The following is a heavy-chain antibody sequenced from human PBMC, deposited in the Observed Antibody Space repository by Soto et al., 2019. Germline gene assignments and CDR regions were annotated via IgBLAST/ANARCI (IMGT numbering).Heavy chain of an antibody. Sequence: GESLKISCKGSGYSFTSYWISWVRQMPGKGLEWMGRIDPSDSYTNYSPSFQGHVTISADKSISTAYLQWSSLKASDTAMYYCARPACTNGVCYSMDVWGQGTTVTVSS. J-gene: IGHJ6*02. CDR3: ARPACTNGVCYSMDV. D-gene: IGHD2-8*01. CDR1: GYSFTSYW. V-gene: IGHV5-10-1*01. CDR2: IDPSDSYT.